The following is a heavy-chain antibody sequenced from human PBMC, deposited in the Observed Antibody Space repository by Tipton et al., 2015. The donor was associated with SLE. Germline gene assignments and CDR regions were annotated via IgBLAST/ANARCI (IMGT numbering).Heavy chain of an antibody. J-gene: IGHJ4*02. CDR1: SGSISSSSYY. D-gene: IGHD2-21*01. V-gene: IGHV4-39*07. Sequence: GLVKPSETLSLTCTVSSGSISSSSYYWGWIRQPPGKGLEWIGSIYYSGSTYYNPSLKSRVTISVDTSKNQFSLKLSSVTAADTAVYYCARLRVISYYFDYWGQGTLVTVSS. CDR3: ARLRVISYYFDY. CDR2: IYYSGST.